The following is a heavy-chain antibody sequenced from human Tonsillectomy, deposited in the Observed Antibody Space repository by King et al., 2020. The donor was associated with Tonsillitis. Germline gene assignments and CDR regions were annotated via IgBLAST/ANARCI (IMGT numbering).Heavy chain of an antibody. CDR1: GFTFSSYA. J-gene: IGHJ4*02. CDR2: ISYDGNIK. CDR3: AKEDYSGCPFES. D-gene: IGHD6-19*01. V-gene: IGHV3-30*02. Sequence: HVQLAQSGGGVVQPGGSLRLSCGASGFTFSSYAMHWVRQAPGKGLEWVAFISYDGNIKYYADSVKGRFTISRDNSKNTLYVQMNSLKPEDTAVFYCAKEDYSGCPFESWGQGTPVTVSS.